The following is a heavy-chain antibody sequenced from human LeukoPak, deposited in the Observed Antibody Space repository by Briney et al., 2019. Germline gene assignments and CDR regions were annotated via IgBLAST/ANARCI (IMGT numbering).Heavy chain of an antibody. Sequence: GASVKVSCKASGYTFTSYYMHWVRQAPGQGLEWMGIINPSGGSTSYAQKFQGRVTMTRDTSTSTVYMELSSLRSDDTAVYYCAREGHSTHWMGYCSGGSCLLDYWGQGTLVTVSS. CDR3: AREGHSTHWMGYCSGGSCLLDY. J-gene: IGHJ4*02. CDR2: INPSGGST. CDR1: GYTFTSYY. V-gene: IGHV1-46*01. D-gene: IGHD2-15*01.